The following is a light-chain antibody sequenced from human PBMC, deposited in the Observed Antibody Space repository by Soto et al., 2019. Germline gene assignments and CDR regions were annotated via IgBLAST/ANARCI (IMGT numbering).Light chain of an antibody. J-gene: IGKJ4*01. Sequence: DIQMTQSPSSVSASVGDRVTITCRASQGISPWLAWYQQKPGQAPNLLIYAASNLQSGVPSRFSGSGSGTVFTLTINNLQPEDFATYYCQQADSFPPTFGGGTKVEIK. CDR1: QGISPW. CDR2: AAS. CDR3: QQADSFPPT. V-gene: IGKV1-12*01.